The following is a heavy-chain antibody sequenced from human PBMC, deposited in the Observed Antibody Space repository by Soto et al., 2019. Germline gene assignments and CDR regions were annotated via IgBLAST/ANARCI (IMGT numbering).Heavy chain of an antibody. D-gene: IGHD2-15*01. CDR1: GFTFRNYG. Sequence: GGSLRLSCAGSGFTFRNYGMHWVRQVPGKGLEWVALISYDGTNKYYADSVKGRFTISRDNSKNTMYLQMNSLRTEDTAVYYCAKAYPQVGSNYCDYWGQGTLVTVSS. CDR3: AKAYPQVGSNYCDY. CDR2: ISYDGTNK. V-gene: IGHV3-30*18. J-gene: IGHJ4*02.